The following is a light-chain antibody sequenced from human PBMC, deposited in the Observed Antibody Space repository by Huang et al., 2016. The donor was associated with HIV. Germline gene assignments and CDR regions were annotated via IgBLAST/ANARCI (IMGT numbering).Light chain of an antibody. V-gene: IGKV3-20*01. J-gene: IGKJ2*01. CDR1: QSVISNY. CDR2: GAS. Sequence: IVLTQSPGTLSLSPGETATLSCRASQSVISNYLAWYQQKPGQAPRLLIYGASNRATGIPDRFSGSGSGTDFSLIINRLQPEDFAVYDCQQYGDSPPYTFGQGTKLEIK. CDR3: QQYGDSPPYT.